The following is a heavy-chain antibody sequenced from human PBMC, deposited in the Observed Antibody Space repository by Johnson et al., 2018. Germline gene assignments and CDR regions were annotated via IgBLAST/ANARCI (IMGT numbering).Heavy chain of an antibody. CDR3: ARGRTPFDP. V-gene: IGHV4-34*01. Sequence: QVQLQQWGAGLLKPSETLSLTCAVYGGSFSGYYWSWIRQPPGKGLEWIGEINHSGSTNYNPSLKSRVSISVDTSKNQFSLNLSSVTAADTAVYFCARGRTPFDPWGQGTLVTVSS. CDR2: INHSGST. D-gene: IGHD2-15*01. J-gene: IGHJ5*02. CDR1: GGSFSGYY.